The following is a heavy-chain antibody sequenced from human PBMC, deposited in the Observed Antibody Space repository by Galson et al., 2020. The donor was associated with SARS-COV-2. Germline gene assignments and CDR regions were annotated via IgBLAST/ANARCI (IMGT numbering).Heavy chain of an antibody. D-gene: IGHD6-13*01. CDR3: AKNMQQLEWVDY. V-gene: IGHV3-21*01. CDR2: ISSSSSYI. CDR1: GFTFSSYS. J-gene: IGHJ4*02. Sequence: NSGGSLRLSCAASGFTFSSYSMNWVRQAPGKGLEWVSSISSSSSYIYYADSVKGRFTISRDNAKNSLYLQMNSLRAEDTAVYYCAKNMQQLEWVDYWGQGTLVTVS.